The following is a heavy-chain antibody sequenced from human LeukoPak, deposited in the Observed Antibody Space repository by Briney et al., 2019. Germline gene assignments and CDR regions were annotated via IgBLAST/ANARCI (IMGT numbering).Heavy chain of an antibody. D-gene: IGHD6-13*01. CDR2: FYYGAST. Sequence: PSETLSLTCTVSGASISSFHYYWAWIRQPPGKGLEWIGTFYYGASTYSIPSLKSRVTISVDTSKNQFPLKLASLTASDTAVYYCAISQYPVAAADNWFDPWGQGTLVTVSS. V-gene: IGHV4-39*01. CDR1: GASISSFHYY. J-gene: IGHJ5*02. CDR3: AISQYPVAAADNWFDP.